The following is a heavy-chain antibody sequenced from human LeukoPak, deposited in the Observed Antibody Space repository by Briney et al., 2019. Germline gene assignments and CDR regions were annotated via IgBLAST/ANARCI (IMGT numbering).Heavy chain of an antibody. CDR3: ASGRYSSPPDAFDI. D-gene: IGHD6-13*01. CDR2: ISSSSSYI. CDR1: GFTFSSYS. J-gene: IGHJ3*02. V-gene: IGHV3-21*01. Sequence: GGSLRLSCAASGFTFSSYSMNSVRQAPGKGLEWVSSISSSSSYIYYADSVKGRFTISRDNAKNSLFLQMNSLRAEDTAVYYCASGRYSSPPDAFDIWGQGTVVTVSS.